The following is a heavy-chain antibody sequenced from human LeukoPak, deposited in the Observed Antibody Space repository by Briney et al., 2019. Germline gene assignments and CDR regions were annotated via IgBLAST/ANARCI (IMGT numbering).Heavy chain of an antibody. V-gene: IGHV4-4*07. CDR1: GGSISANH. Sequence: SETLSLTCTVSGGSISANHWVWIRQPAGKGLEWIGRLHISGNTNYNPSLKSRVTISLDTSKNQFSLRMTSATAADTAVYFCARDPLRSSFDLWGQGILVTVSS. CDR3: ARDPLRSSFDL. J-gene: IGHJ4*02. CDR2: LHISGNT. D-gene: IGHD1-26*01.